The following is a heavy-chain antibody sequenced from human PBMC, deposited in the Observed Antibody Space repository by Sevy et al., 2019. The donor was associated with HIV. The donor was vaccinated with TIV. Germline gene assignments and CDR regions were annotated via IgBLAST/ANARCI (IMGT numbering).Heavy chain of an antibody. CDR2: ISYDGNIQ. V-gene: IGHV3-30*18. Sequence: GGSLRLSCAASGLTFSTYGMHWVRQAPGKGLEWEAVISYDGNIQYYADSVKGRFTVSRDNSKNTLYLQMNSLRAEDSAVYYCAKDQGGYNYAPGYWGQGTLVTVSS. CDR1: GLTFSTYG. J-gene: IGHJ4*02. CDR3: AKDQGGYNYAPGY. D-gene: IGHD5-18*01.